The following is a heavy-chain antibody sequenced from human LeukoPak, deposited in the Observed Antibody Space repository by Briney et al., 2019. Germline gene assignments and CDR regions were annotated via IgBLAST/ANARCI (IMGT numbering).Heavy chain of an antibody. CDR3: ATVRIAAAGNPFDY. V-gene: IGHV1-24*01. J-gene: IGHJ4*02. CDR1: GYTLTELS. Sequence: ASVKVSCKVSGYTLTELSLHWVRPAPGKGLEWMGGFDPEDGETIYAQKFQGRVTMTEDTSTDTAYMELSSLRSEDTAVYYCATVRIAAAGNPFDYWGQGTLVTVSS. D-gene: IGHD6-13*01. CDR2: FDPEDGET.